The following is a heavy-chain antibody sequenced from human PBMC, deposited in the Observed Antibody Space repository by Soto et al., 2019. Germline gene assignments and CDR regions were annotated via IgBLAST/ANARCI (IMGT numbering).Heavy chain of an antibody. V-gene: IGHV3-23*01. CDR2: SRGAYDT. D-gene: IGHD1-1*01. Sequence: HGLGKGLGWVSASRGAYDTFYADSVKGRFNISRDNPKSTLFRQMNNLRAGDTALYFCAKDGTTGGQHYYGMDDWGQGTTVTVS. J-gene: IGHJ6*02. CDR3: AKDGTTGGQHYYGMDD.